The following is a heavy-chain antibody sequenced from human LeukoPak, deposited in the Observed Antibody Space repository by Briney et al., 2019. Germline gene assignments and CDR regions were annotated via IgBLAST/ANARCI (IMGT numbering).Heavy chain of an antibody. V-gene: IGHV3-30-3*01. Sequence: GRSLRLSCAASGFTFSSYAMHWVRQAPGRGLEWVAVISYDGSNKYYADSVKGRFTISRDNSKNTLYLQMNSLRAEDMAVYYCARGVTTGEVDPWGQGTLVTVSS. D-gene: IGHD4-17*01. CDR3: ARGVTTGEVDP. CDR2: ISYDGSNK. J-gene: IGHJ5*02. CDR1: GFTFSSYA.